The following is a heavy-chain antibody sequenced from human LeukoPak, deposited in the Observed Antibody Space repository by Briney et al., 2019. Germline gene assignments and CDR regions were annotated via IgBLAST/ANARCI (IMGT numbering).Heavy chain of an antibody. CDR3: ARDYGGNGAFDI. CDR2: IYSGGST. V-gene: IGHV3-66*01. J-gene: IGHJ3*02. D-gene: IGHD4-23*01. CDR1: GFTFSSYS. Sequence: PGGSLRLSCAASGFTFSSYSMNWVRQAPGKGLEWVSVIYSGGSTFYADSVKGRFTISRDNSENTLYLQMNSLRAEDTAVYYCARDYGGNGAFDIWGQGTMVTVSS.